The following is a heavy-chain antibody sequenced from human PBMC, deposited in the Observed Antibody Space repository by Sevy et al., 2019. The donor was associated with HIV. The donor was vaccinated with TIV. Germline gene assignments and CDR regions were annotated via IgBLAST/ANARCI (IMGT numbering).Heavy chain of an antibody. J-gene: IGHJ4*02. D-gene: IGHD1-1*01. CDR3: ASENRYNWNDVGY. V-gene: IGHV3-74*01. CDR2: INSDGSST. CDR1: GFTFSSYW. Sequence: GESLKISCAASGFTFSSYWMHWVRQAPGKGLVWVSRINSDGSSTSYADSVKGRFTISRDNAKNTLYLQMNSLRAEDTAVYYCASENRYNWNDVGYWGQGTLVTVSS.